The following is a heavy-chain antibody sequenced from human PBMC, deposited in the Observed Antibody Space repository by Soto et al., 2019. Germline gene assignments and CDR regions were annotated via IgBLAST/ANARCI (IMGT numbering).Heavy chain of an antibody. D-gene: IGHD1-26*01. CDR2: IYYSGRT. CDR1: GGSISSSNYY. Sequence: QLQLQESGPGLVKPSETLSLTCTVSGGSISSSNYYWGWIRQPPGKGLEWIGSIYYSGRTYYNPSLKSRVTISVDTSKNQFSLKLSSVTATDTAVYYCATQEVGGSYVYTFDPWGQGTLVTVSS. J-gene: IGHJ5*02. V-gene: IGHV4-39*01. CDR3: ATQEVGGSYVYTFDP.